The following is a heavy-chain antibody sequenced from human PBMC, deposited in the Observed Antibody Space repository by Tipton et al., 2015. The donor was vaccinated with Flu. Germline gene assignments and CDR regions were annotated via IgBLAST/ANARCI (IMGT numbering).Heavy chain of an antibody. J-gene: IGHJ5*02. CDR1: GFTFSSYE. D-gene: IGHD2-15*01. CDR3: PRGSRTRLKWFSNNWFDP. V-gene: IGHV3-48*03. Sequence: GSLRLSCAASGFTFSSYEMNWVRQAPGKGLEWVSYISSSGSTIYYADSVKGRFTISRDNAKNSLYLQMNSLRAEDTAVYYCPRGSRTRLKWFSNNWFDPWGQGTLVTVSS. CDR2: ISSSGSTI.